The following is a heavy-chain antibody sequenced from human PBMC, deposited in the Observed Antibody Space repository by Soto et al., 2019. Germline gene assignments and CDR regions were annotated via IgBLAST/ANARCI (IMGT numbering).Heavy chain of an antibody. J-gene: IGHJ6*02. D-gene: IGHD4-4*01. CDR3: ARGCGQLNYFCSYRMDV. CDR1: GGSISSGDYY. Sequence: SETLSLTCTVSGGSISSGDYYWSWIRQPPGKGLEWIGYIYYSGSTYYNPSLKSRVTISVDTSKNQFSLKLSSVTAADTAVYYCARGCGQLNYFCSYRMDVWGQGTTVTVSS. CDR2: IYYSGST. V-gene: IGHV4-30-4*01.